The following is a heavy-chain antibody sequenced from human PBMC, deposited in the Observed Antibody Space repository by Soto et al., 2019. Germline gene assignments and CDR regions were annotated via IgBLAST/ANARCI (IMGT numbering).Heavy chain of an antibody. Sequence: ASVKVSCKASGFTVKGYYIHWVRQAPGQGLEWMGWVNPDSGATNYTQKFQDSVTMTTDTPITTAYMDLSRLTSDDAGIYYCARGTPYYDFWSGYAFDLWGQGTMVTVSS. V-gene: IGHV1-2*02. CDR2: VNPDSGAT. J-gene: IGHJ4*02. CDR3: ARGTPYYDFWSGYAFDL. D-gene: IGHD3-3*01. CDR1: GFTVKGYY.